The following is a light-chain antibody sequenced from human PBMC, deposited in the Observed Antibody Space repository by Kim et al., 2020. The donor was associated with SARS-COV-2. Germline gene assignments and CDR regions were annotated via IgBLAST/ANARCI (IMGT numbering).Light chain of an antibody. CDR1: SLRSYY. CDR2: GKN. CDR3: NPRDSSGNHPRV. J-gene: IGLJ3*02. V-gene: IGLV3-19*01. Sequence: SSELTQDPAVSVALGQTVRITCQGDSLRSYYASWYQQKPGQAPVLVIYGKNNRPSGIPDRFSGSSSGNTASLTITGAQAEDEADYYCNPRDSSGNHPRVFGGGTKLTVL.